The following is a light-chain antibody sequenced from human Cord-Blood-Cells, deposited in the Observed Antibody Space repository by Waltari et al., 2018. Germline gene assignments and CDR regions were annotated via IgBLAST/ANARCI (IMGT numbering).Light chain of an antibody. CDR1: SLRSYY. CDR3: NSRDSSGNHLV. CDR2: GKN. Sequence: SSELPQDPAVSVALGQTVRIPCQGDSLRSYYASWYKQKPGQAPVLVIYGKNNRPSGIPDRFSGSSSGNTASLTITGAQAEDEADYYCNSRDSSGNHLVFGGGTKLTVL. V-gene: IGLV3-19*01. J-gene: IGLJ2*01.